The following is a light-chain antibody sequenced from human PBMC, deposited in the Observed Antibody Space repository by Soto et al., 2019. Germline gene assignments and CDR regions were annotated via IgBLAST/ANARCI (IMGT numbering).Light chain of an antibody. CDR2: DAS. V-gene: IGKV1-33*01. Sequence: DNQLTQSPSSLSASVGDRVTLTCQASHDISNYVNWYQQKPGKVPKLLIYDASNLETGVPSRFSGRGSETAVTFTMGSMRPEEVATYYCQQYYRGITFGPGNKVDIK. CDR3: QQYYRGIT. J-gene: IGKJ3*01. CDR1: HDISNY.